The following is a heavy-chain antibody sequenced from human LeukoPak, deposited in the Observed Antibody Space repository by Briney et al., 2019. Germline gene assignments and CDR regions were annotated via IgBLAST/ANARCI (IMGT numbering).Heavy chain of an antibody. Sequence: ASVKVSCKASGYTFTSYGISWVRQAPGQGLEWMGGIIPIFGTANYAQKFQGRVTITADESTSTAYMELSSLRSEDTAVYYCARDQITGTNYNYYYYYGMDVWGQGTTVTVSS. CDR3: ARDQITGTNYNYYYYYGMDV. CDR2: IIPIFGTA. D-gene: IGHD1-7*01. J-gene: IGHJ6*02. CDR1: GYTFTSYG. V-gene: IGHV1-69*13.